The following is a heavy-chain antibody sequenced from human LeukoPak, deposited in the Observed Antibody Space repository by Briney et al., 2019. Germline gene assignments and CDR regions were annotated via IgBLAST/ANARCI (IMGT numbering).Heavy chain of an antibody. V-gene: IGHV4-39*01. Sequence: PSETLSLTCSVSGGSISGRRYYWGWIRQPPGRGLEWIGSIHYDGATYYNPSLKSRVTMSVDTSKNQVSLKLRSGTAADTAVYYCARIMGDYNILTGLYPNYNFDCWGQGTLVTVSS. J-gene: IGHJ4*02. CDR2: IHYDGAT. CDR3: ARIMGDYNILTGLYPNYNFDC. D-gene: IGHD3-9*01. CDR1: GGSISGRRYY.